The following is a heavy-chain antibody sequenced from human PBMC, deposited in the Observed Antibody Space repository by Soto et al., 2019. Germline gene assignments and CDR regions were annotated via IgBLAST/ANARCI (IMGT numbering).Heavy chain of an antibody. CDR1: GYSFTSYG. D-gene: IGHD3-9*01. V-gene: IGHV1-18*01. CDR2: ISAYNGHT. J-gene: IGHJ6*03. CDR3: ARAAGSYYDILTEYYGSHMDV. Sequence: QVQLVQSGAEVKKPGASVKVSCKASGYSFTSYGISWLRQAPGQGLEWMGWISAYNGHTNYSHKLQGRVTMTTDTSTSTAYMELRSPRSDDTAVYYCARAAGSYYDILTEYYGSHMDVWGKGTTVIVSS.